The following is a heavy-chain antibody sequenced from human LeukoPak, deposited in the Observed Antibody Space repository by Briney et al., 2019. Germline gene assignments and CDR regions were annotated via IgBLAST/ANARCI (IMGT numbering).Heavy chain of an antibody. CDR2: INPSGGST. V-gene: IGHV1-46*01. CDR3: ARDLEFNWGYSYGRYYYYYMDV. Sequence: ASVKVSCKASGYTFTSYGISWVRQAPGQGLEWMGIINPSGGSTSYAQKFQGRVTMTRDMSTSTVYMELSSLRSEDTAVYYCARDLEFNWGYSYGRYYYYYMDVWGKGTTVTVSS. J-gene: IGHJ6*03. CDR1: GYTFTSYG. D-gene: IGHD5-18*01.